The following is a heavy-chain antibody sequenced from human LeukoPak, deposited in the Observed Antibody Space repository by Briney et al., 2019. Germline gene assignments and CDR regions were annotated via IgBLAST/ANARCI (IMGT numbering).Heavy chain of an antibody. CDR1: GYTFTGYY. V-gene: IGHV1-2*02. CDR2: INPNSGGT. CDR3: ARDRTPHNNWSYMYAFDI. D-gene: IGHD1-26*01. J-gene: IGHJ3*02. Sequence: ASVKVSCKASGYTFTGYYMHWVRQAPGQGLEWMGWINPNSGGTNYAQKFQGRVTMTRDTSISTAYMELSRLRSDDTAVYYCARDRTPHNNWSYMYAFDIWGQGTMVTVSS.